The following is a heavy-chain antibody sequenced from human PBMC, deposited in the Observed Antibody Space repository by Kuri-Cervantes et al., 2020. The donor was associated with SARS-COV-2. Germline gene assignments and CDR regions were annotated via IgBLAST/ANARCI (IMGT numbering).Heavy chain of an antibody. CDR2: IYHSGST. CDR1: GYSISSGYY. V-gene: IGHV4-38-2*01. D-gene: IGHD2-2*01. Sequence: GSLRLSCAVSGYSISSGYYWGWIRQPPGKGLEWIGSIYHSGSTYYNPSLKGRVTISVDTSKNQFSLKLSSVTAADTAVYYCARLRYCSSTSCWHFDYWGQGTLVTVSS. CDR3: ARLRYCSSTSCWHFDY. J-gene: IGHJ4*02.